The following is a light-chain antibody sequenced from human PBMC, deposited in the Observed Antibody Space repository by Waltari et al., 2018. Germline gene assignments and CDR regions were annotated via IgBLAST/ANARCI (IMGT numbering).Light chain of an antibody. CDR3: QQYGSSVMYT. J-gene: IGKJ2*01. CDR2: CAS. V-gene: IGKV3-20*01. Sequence: VLTQSPGTLSLSPGGRATLPSRAGHSLTKKYLAWHQHKPGQAPRLLIYCASNRAAGIPDRFSGSESGTDFTLTISRLGPEDFAVYYCQQYGSSVMYTFGQGTKLEIK. CDR1: HSLTKKY.